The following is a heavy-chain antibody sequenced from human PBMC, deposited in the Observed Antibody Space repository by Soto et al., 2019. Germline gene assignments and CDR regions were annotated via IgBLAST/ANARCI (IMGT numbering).Heavy chain of an antibody. CDR3: ARAPRLRMITVWGENPGAFDY. V-gene: IGHV3-66*01. D-gene: IGHD3-16*01. Sequence: EVQLVESGGGLVQPGGSLRLSCAASGFTVSSNYMSWVRQAPGKGLEWVSVIYSGGSTYYADSVKGRFTISRDNSKNKLVLQMNSLKAEGTGVYYCARAPRLRMITVWGENPGAFDYWGQGTMVTVSS. CDR2: IYSGGST. CDR1: GFTVSSNY. J-gene: IGHJ3*01.